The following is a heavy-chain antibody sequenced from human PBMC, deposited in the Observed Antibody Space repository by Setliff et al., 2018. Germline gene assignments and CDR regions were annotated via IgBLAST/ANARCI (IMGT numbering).Heavy chain of an antibody. CDR1: GYIFNSYG. V-gene: IGHV1-18*01. CDR3: AREIRNMCYFDS. Sequence: GASVKVSCKASGYIFNSYGIAWVRQAPGQGLEWMGWISPYNGKTNHAQNLQGSVTRDPSTTTAFMELSSLRSDDTAIYYCAREIRNMCYFDSWGRGTLVTVSS. CDR2: ISPYNGKT. D-gene: IGHD3-10*01. J-gene: IGHJ4*01.